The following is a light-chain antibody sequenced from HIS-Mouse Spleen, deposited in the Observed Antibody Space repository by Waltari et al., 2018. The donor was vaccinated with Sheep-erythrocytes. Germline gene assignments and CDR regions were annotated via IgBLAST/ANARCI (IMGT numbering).Light chain of an antibody. CDR1: HLGDKY. V-gene: IGLV3-1*01. CDR2: QDS. Sequence: SYELTQPPSVSVSPGQPASITCSGDHLGDKYACWYQQKPGQSPVLVIYQDSKRPSGIPERFSGSNSGNTATLTISGTQAMDEADYYCCSYAGSYNHVFATGTKVTVL. J-gene: IGLJ1*01. CDR3: CSYAGSYNHV.